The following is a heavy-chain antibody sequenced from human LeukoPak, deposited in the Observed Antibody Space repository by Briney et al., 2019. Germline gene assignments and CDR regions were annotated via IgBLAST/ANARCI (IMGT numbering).Heavy chain of an antibody. CDR3: ARWDTAMVTLDY. Sequence: SETLSLTCTVPGGSISSSSYYWGWIRQPPGKGLEWIGSIYYSGSTYYNPSLKSRVTISVDTSKNQFSLKLSSVTAADTAAYYCARWDTAMVTLDYWGQGTLVTVSS. CDR2: IYYSGST. J-gene: IGHJ4*02. D-gene: IGHD5-18*01. CDR1: GGSISSSSYY. V-gene: IGHV4-39*07.